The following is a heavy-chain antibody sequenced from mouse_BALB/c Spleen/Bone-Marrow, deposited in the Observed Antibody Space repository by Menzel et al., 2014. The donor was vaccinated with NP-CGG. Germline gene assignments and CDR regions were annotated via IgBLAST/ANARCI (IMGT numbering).Heavy chain of an antibody. CDR3: ARSGDSSGYGFAY. CDR1: GYTFTSYY. D-gene: IGHD3-2*01. V-gene: IGHV1S81*02. CDR2: IIPSNGGT. J-gene: IGHJ3*01. Sequence: VQGVESGPALVKPGASMKISCKASGYTFTSYYMYWVKQRPGQGPARIGGIIPSNGGTNFNEKFKSKATLTVDKSSGTAYMQLSSLTSENSAVYFCARSGDSSGYGFAYWGQGTLVTVSA.